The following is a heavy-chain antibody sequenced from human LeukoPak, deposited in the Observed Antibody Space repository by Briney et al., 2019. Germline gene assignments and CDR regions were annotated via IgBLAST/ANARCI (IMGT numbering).Heavy chain of an antibody. J-gene: IGHJ4*02. D-gene: IGHD3-10*01. CDR2: ISSNGDST. Sequence: PGGSLRLSCAASGFSVSNNYMSWVRQAPGKGLEYVSAISSNGDSTYYADSVKGRFTISRDNSRNTVYLQMSSLRADDTAVYYCVKDWFGDFWGQGTLVTVSS. CDR3: VKDWFGDF. CDR1: GFSVSNNY. V-gene: IGHV3-64D*06.